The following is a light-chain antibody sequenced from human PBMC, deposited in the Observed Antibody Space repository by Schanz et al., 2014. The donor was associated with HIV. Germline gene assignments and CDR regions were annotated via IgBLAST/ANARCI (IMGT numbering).Light chain of an antibody. Sequence: QSLLTQPPSVSAAPGQRVTISCSGGALNLGHNFVSWYQQFPGTAPKLLIFADYQRPSEIPDRISGSKTGTSASLAITGLQAEDEADYDCQSYDSSLSGVGGGVFGGGTKLTVL. CDR1: ALNLGHNF. V-gene: IGLV1-51*01. CDR2: ADY. CDR3: QSYDSSLSGVGGGV. J-gene: IGLJ2*01.